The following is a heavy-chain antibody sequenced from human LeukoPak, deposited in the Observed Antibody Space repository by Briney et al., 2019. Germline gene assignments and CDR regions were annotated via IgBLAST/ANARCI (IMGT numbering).Heavy chain of an antibody. D-gene: IGHD5-12*01. CDR1: GFTFSSYA. J-gene: IGHJ6*02. V-gene: IGHV3-23*01. CDR3: ARVPGYSGYFYGMDV. Sequence: PGGSLRLSCAASGFTFSSYAMSWVRQAPGKGLEWVSAISGSGGSTYYADSVKGRFTISRDNSKNTLYLQMNSLTAEDTAVYYCARVPGYSGYFYGMDVWGQGTTVTVSS. CDR2: ISGSGGST.